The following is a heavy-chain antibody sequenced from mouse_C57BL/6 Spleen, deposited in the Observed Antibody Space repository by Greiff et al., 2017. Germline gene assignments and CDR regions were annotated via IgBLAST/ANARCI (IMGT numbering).Heavy chain of an antibody. J-gene: IGHJ4*01. V-gene: IGHV2-3*01. CDR2: IWGDGST. CDR3: APRLNYARDY. CDR1: GFSFTSYG. Sequence: QVQLKESGPGLVAPSPSLSITCTVSGFSFTSYGVSWVRQPPGQGLEWLGVIWGDGSTNYHSALISRLGIIKDNSKSQVYLKLNSLQTDDTATYYWAPRLNYARDYWGKGTSVTVSS.